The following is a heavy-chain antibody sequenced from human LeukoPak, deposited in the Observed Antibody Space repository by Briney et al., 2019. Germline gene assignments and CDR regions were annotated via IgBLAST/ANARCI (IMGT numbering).Heavy chain of an antibody. CDR2: ISSSSSYI. V-gene: IGHV3-21*01. CDR1: GFTFSTYR. J-gene: IGHJ3*02. D-gene: IGHD3-3*01. Sequence: GGSLRLSCAASGFTFSTYRMHWVRQAPGKGLEWVSSISSSSSYIYYADSVKGRFTISRDNAKNSLYLQMNSLRAEDTAVYYCARDLYDFWSGYGAFDIWGQGTMVTVSS. CDR3: ARDLYDFWSGYGAFDI.